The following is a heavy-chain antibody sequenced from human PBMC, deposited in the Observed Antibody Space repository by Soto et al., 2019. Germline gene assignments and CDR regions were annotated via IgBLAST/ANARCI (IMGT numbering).Heavy chain of an antibody. CDR2: ITSDGDNT. J-gene: IGHJ4*01. V-gene: IGHV3-64D*08. CDR1: GITCRNYA. Sequence: PGGSLRVSCSVSGITCRNYARHWSSQDPGRGLEYVSGITSDGDNTWHADSVKDRFTISRDNSDDTLYLQMSSLRVEDTAKYYCVNGNQLRRYYFEFRGPGTLVTVSS. D-gene: IGHD1-20*01. CDR3: VNGNQLRRYYFEF.